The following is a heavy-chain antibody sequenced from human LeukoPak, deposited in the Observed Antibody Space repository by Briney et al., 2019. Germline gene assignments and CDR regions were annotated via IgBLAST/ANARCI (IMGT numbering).Heavy chain of an antibody. CDR3: ASEYYYGSGSFSEGY. Sequence: GGSLRLSCAASGFTVSSNYMSWVRQAAGKGLEWVSVIYSGGSTYYADSVKGRFTISRDNSKNTLYLQMNSLRAEDTAVYYCASEYYYGSGSFSEGYWGQGTLVTVSS. CDR1: GFTVSSNY. CDR2: IYSGGST. D-gene: IGHD3-10*01. V-gene: IGHV3-53*01. J-gene: IGHJ4*02.